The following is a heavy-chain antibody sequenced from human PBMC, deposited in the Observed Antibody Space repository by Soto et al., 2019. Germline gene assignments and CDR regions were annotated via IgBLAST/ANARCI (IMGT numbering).Heavy chain of an antibody. CDR3: AREGIAVAGTRPDFDY. J-gene: IGHJ4*02. CDR2: IIPIFGTA. D-gene: IGHD6-19*01. Sequence: ASVKVSCKASGGTFSSYAISWVRQAPGQGLEWMGGIIPIFGTANYAQKFQGRVTITADESTSTAYMELSSLRSEDTAVYYCAREGIAVAGTRPDFDYWGQGTLVTVSS. V-gene: IGHV1-69*13. CDR1: GGTFSSYA.